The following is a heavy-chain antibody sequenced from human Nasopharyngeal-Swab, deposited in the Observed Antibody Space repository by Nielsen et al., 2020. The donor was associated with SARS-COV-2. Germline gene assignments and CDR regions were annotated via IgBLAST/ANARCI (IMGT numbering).Heavy chain of an antibody. CDR3: AKPPGDYVWGSYYFDY. J-gene: IGHJ4*02. CDR2: IYSGGSST. Sequence: LSLTCAASGFPFRSYAMSWVRQAPGKGLEWVSVIYSGGSSTYYADSVKGRFTISRDNSKNTLYLQMNSLRAEDTAVYYCAKPPGDYVWGSYYFDYWGQGTLVTVSS. D-gene: IGHD3-16*01. V-gene: IGHV3-23*03. CDR1: GFPFRSYA.